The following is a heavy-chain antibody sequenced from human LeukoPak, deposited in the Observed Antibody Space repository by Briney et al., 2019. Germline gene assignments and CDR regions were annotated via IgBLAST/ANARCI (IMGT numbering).Heavy chain of an antibody. D-gene: IGHD6-19*01. Sequence: PSETLSLTCAVYGGSFSGYYWSWIRQPPGKGLEWIGEINHSGSTNYNPSLKSRVTISVDMSKNQFSLKLSSVTAADTAVYYCARGGGAVAGYYYYYGMDVWGQGTTVTVSS. V-gene: IGHV4-34*01. CDR2: INHSGST. CDR3: ARGGGAVAGYYYYYGMDV. CDR1: GGSFSGYY. J-gene: IGHJ6*02.